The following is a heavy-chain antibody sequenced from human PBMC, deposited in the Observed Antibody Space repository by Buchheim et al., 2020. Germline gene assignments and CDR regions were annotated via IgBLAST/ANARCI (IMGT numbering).Heavy chain of an antibody. CDR2: MNPNSGNT. CDR3: ARSSTVTGTLGYYYYGMDV. V-gene: IGHV1-8*01. Sequence: QVQLVQSGAEVKKPGASVKVSCKASGYTFTSYDINWVRQATGQGLEWMGWMNPNSGNTGYAQKFQGRVTMTRNTSISTAYMELSSLRSEDTAVYYGARSSTVTGTLGYYYYGMDVWGQGTT. J-gene: IGHJ6*02. CDR1: GYTFTSYD. D-gene: IGHD1-7*01.